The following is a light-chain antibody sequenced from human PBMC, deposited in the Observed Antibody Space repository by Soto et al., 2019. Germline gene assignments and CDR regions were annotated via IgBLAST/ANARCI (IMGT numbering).Light chain of an antibody. CDR1: QSVSSTY. Sequence: EIVLTQSPGTLSLSPGERATLSCRASQSVSSTYLAWYQQKPGQAPRLLIYGASSRATGIPDRFTGRGSGTDFTLTISRLEPEDFAVYYCQQYSTSPPGFTFGPGTKVDIK. CDR2: GAS. V-gene: IGKV3-20*01. CDR3: QQYSTSPPGFT. J-gene: IGKJ3*01.